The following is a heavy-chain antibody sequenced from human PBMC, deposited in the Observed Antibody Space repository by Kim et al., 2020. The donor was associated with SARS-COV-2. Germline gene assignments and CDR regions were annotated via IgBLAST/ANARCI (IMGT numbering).Heavy chain of an antibody. D-gene: IGHD3-10*01. CDR1: GFIFSSYG. V-gene: IGHV3-33*05. Sequence: GGSLRLSCGASGFIFSSYGMHWVRQAPGKGLEWVAVISYDGSNKYYADSVRGRFTISRDNSKNTLYLQMNSLRAEDSAVYYCARYLMVRGDLEYWGQGTLVTVSS. CDR2: ISYDGSNK. J-gene: IGHJ4*02. CDR3: ARYLMVRGDLEY.